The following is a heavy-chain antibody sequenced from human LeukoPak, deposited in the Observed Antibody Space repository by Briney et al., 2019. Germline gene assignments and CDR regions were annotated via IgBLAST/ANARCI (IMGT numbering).Heavy chain of an antibody. V-gene: IGHV4-34*01. J-gene: IGHJ5*02. CDR3: ARGHRYSPYWFDP. Sequence: SETLSLTCAVYGGSFSGCYWNWFRQPPGTGLEWIGEINHSGSTNYNPSLKSRVTISVDTSKNQFSLKLSSVTAADTAVYYCARGHRYSPYWFDPWGQGTLVTVSS. D-gene: IGHD6-13*01. CDR2: INHSGST. CDR1: GGSFSGCY.